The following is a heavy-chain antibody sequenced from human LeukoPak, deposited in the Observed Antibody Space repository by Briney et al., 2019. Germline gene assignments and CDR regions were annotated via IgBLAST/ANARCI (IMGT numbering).Heavy chain of an antibody. CDR1: GGSISSSSYY. J-gene: IGHJ4*02. Sequence: SETLSLTCTVSGGSISSSSYYWGWIRQPPGKGLEWIGSIYYSGSTYYNPSLKSRVTISVDTSKNQFSLKLSSVTAADTAVYYCASRDRNRARCCTFDYWGQGTLVTVSS. CDR3: ASRDRNRARCCTFDY. V-gene: IGHV4-39*01. CDR2: IYYSGST. D-gene: IGHD4/OR15-4a*01.